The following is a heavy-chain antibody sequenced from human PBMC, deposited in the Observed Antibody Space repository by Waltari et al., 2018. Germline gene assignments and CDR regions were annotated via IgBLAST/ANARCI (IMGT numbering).Heavy chain of an antibody. J-gene: IGHJ6*02. CDR3: AKGGLDYGMDV. V-gene: IGHV3-30*18. CDR1: GFTFSSYV. D-gene: IGHD3-10*01. Sequence: QVQLVESGGGVVQPGRSLRLSCAASGFTFSSYVMHWVRQAPGKGLEWVAVISYDGSNKYYAYSVKGRFTITRDNSKNTLNLQMNRRRAEDTAVYYCAKGGLDYGMDVWGQGTTVTVSS. CDR2: ISYDGSNK.